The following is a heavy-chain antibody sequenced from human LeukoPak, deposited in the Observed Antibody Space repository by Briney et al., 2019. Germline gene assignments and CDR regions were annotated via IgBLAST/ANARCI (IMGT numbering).Heavy chain of an antibody. CDR2: IYYSGST. D-gene: IGHD2/OR15-2a*01. Sequence: SETLSLTCTVSGGSISSSYWSWIRQPPGKGLEWIGYIYYSGSTNYNPSLKSRVTISVDTSKNQFSLKLSSVTAADTAVYYCARDGLWTNYYGMDVWGQGTTVTVSS. J-gene: IGHJ6*02. V-gene: IGHV4-59*01. CDR1: GGSISSSY. CDR3: ARDGLWTNYYGMDV.